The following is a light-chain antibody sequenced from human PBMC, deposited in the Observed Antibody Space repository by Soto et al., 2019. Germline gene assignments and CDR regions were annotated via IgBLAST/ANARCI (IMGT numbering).Light chain of an antibody. J-gene: IGKJ2*01. Sequence: EIVMTQSPATLSVSPGDRATLSCTASQSVNSDLAWYRQKPGQSPRLLIYGASTRATGVPARFSGSGSGTEFTLTITSLQSEDFAIYYCQQYNNWPPYTFGQGTKVDIK. CDR3: QQYNNWPPYT. CDR1: QSVNSD. CDR2: GAS. V-gene: IGKV3-15*01.